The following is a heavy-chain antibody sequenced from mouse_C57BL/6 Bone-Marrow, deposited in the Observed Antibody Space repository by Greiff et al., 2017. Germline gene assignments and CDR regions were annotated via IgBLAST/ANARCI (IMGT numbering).Heavy chain of an antibody. V-gene: IGHV5-4*01. CDR3: ARGHWDGDY. CDR2: ISDGGSYT. D-gene: IGHD4-1*01. Sequence: EVQGVESGGGLVKPGGSLKLSCAASGFTFSSYAMSWVRQTPEKRLEWVATISDGGSYTYYPDNVKGRFTISRDNAKNNLYLQMSHLKSEDTAMYYCARGHWDGDYWGQGTTLTVSA. CDR1: GFTFSSYA. J-gene: IGHJ2*01.